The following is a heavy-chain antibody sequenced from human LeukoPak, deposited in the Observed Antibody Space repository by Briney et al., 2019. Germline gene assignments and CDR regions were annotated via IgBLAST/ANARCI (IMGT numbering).Heavy chain of an antibody. D-gene: IGHD3-22*01. CDR3: ARYWGPYDNSGAYFDY. J-gene: IGHJ4*02. CDR2: IHYTGST. V-gene: IGHV4-39*01. CDR1: GDSISSSSYY. Sequence: TSETLSLTCTVSGDSISSSSYYWVWLRQPPGEGLEWIATIHYTGSTYYNPSLKSRVTISVDTSNNQFSLKLSSVTAADTAMYYCARYWGPYDNSGAYFDYWGQGALVTVSS.